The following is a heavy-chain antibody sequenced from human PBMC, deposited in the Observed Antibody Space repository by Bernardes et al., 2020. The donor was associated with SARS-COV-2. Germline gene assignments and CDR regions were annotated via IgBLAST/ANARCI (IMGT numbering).Heavy chain of an antibody. CDR2: IYRGGST. CDR3: ASRMATSWGFDY. Sequence: GGSLRLSCAASGFTVSSNYMGWVRQAPGKGLEWVSVIYRGGSTYYGDSVKGRFSISRDNSKNTLFLQMNSLRVEDTAVYYCASRMATSWGFDYWGQG. V-gene: IGHV3-66*02. CDR1: GFTVSSNY. D-gene: IGHD3-16*01. J-gene: IGHJ4*02.